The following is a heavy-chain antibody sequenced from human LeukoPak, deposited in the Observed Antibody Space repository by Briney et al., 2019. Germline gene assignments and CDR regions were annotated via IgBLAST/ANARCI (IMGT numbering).Heavy chain of an antibody. Sequence: GGSLRLSCAASGFTLGDYDIHWVRQAPGKGPEWVSSISSNSDTIAYAEPVKGRFTVSRDNTINSLYLQMDSLRVEDTALYYCLTSTFDHWGQGTLVTVSS. CDR3: LTSTFDH. V-gene: IGHV3-9*01. CDR2: ISSNSDTI. J-gene: IGHJ4*02. CDR1: GFTLGDYD.